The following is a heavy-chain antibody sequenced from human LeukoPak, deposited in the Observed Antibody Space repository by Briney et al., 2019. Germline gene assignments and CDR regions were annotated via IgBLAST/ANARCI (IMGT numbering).Heavy chain of an antibody. J-gene: IGHJ5*02. V-gene: IGHV1-18*01. CDR2: ISGYNGIT. D-gene: IGHD2-15*01. Sequence: GASVKVSCKASGYIFTSYDIIWARQAPGQGPEWMGCISGYNGITNYAQKLRGRVTMTTDTSTTTAYMELRSLRSDDTAVYYCARQDQYCSGGSCYKWFDPWGQGTLVTVSS. CDR1: GYIFTSYD. CDR3: ARQDQYCSGGSCYKWFDP.